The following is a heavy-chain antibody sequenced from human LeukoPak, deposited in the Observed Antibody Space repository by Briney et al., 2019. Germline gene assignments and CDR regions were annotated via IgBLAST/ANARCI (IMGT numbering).Heavy chain of an antibody. D-gene: IGHD1-26*01. V-gene: IGHV1-2*06. CDR2: INPNSGGT. J-gene: IGHJ3*02. Sequence: ASVTVSCTASGYTFTGYYMHWVRQAPGQGLEWMGRINPNSGGTNYAQKFQGRVTMTRDTSISTAYMELSRLRPDDTAVYYCARDRLVGATDVAFDIWGQGTMVTVSS. CDR3: ARDRLVGATDVAFDI. CDR1: GYTFTGYY.